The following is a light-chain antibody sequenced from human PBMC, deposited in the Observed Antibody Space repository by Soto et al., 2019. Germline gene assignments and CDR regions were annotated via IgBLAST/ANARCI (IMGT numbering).Light chain of an antibody. CDR1: SSDVGGYNY. J-gene: IGLJ3*02. V-gene: IGLV2-8*01. CDR3: ISPAGIFAVV. CDR2: EVT. Sequence: QSVLTQPPSASGSPGQSVTISSTGTSSDVGGYNYVSWYQQHPGKAPKLIIYEVTKRPSGVPDRFSGSKSGNTASLTVSGLLAEDDPDSYCISPAGIFAVVVRGGTKLTVL.